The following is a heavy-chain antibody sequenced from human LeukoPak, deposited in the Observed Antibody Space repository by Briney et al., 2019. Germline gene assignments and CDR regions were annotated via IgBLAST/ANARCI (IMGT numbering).Heavy chain of an antibody. CDR1: GYSFTSYW. CDR2: IYPGDSDT. D-gene: IGHD6-6*01. J-gene: IGHJ6*02. V-gene: IGHV5-51*01. Sequence: GESLKISCKGSGYSFTSYWTGWVRQMPGKGLEWMGIIYPGDSDTRYSPSFQGQVTISADKSISTAYLQWSSLKASDTAMYYCARNLVAGGGYYYGMDVWGQGTAVTVSS. CDR3: ARNLVAGGGYYYGMDV.